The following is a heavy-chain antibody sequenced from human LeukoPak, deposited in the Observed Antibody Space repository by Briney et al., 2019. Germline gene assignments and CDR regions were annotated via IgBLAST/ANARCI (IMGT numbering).Heavy chain of an antibody. J-gene: IGHJ4*02. CDR3: ARLSGYSSGHYYSDY. D-gene: IGHD3-22*01. Sequence: PSETLSLTCTVSGGSISSDYWSWIRQPPGKGLEWIGYIYYRGSTNYNPSLKSRVTISVDTSKKQFSLKLSSVTAADTAVYYCARLSGYSSGHYYSDYWGQGTLVTVSS. CDR2: IYYRGST. V-gene: IGHV4-59*01. CDR1: GGSISSDY.